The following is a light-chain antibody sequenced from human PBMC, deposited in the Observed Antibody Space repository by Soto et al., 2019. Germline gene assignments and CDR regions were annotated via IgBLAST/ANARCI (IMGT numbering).Light chain of an antibody. CDR1: QSISGW. CDR3: QQYSTYLGT. J-gene: IGKJ1*01. Sequence: DIQMTQSPSTLSASVGDRVTITCRASQSISGWLAWYQHKTGKAPKLLISKASSLKSGVPSRFSGSESGTEFTLTISSLQPDDFANYYCQQYSTYLGTFGQGTKVEIK. CDR2: KAS. V-gene: IGKV1-5*03.